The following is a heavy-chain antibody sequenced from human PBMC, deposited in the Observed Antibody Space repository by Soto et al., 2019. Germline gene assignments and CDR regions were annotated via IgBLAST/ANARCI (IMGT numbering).Heavy chain of an antibody. CDR3: ATMWSGYNSY. CDR1: GGSISDYY. Sequence: SETLSLTCTVSGGSISDYYWSWIRQPPGKGLEWIGEINHSGTTNCNPSLKSRVSISVDTSKNQFSLRLTSVTAADTALYYCATMWSGYNSYWGHGILVTVSS. V-gene: IGHV4-34*01. CDR2: INHSGTT. J-gene: IGHJ4*01. D-gene: IGHD6-25*01.